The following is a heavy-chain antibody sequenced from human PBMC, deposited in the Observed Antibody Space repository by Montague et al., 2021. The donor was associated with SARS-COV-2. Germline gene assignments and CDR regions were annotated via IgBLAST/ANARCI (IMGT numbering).Heavy chain of an antibody. CDR3: ASHFVWQQLST. J-gene: IGHJ4*02. Sequence: SETLSLTCAVYGDSSNGEHWWRWVRQPPEQELRWLVETHQRGGTNYNPSLRSRVSIFLDKSKNQFSLTLTSVTAADTAMYYCASHFVWQQLSTWGQGTLVSVSS. D-gene: IGHD6-13*01. CDR1: GDSSNGEHW. V-gene: IGHV4-4*02. CDR2: THQRGGT.